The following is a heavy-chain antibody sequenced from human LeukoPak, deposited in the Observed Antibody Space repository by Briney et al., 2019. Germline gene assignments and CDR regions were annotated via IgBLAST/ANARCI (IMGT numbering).Heavy chain of an antibody. Sequence: PGGSLRLSCAASAFTFRSYAMSWVRQAGGKGLEWVGRIKSNSNGGTIDYAAPVKGRFTISRDDPKNTLYLQMNSLKTEDTGVYYCTTNPYSSSWLAGAFAVWGQGTVVSVSS. D-gene: IGHD6-13*01. V-gene: IGHV3-15*01. CDR3: TTNPYSSSWLAGAFAV. CDR2: IKSNSNGGTI. CDR1: AFTFRSYA. J-gene: IGHJ3*01.